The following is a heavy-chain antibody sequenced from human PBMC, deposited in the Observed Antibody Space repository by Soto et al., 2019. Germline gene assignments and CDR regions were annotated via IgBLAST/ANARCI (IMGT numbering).Heavy chain of an antibody. J-gene: IGHJ6*02. CDR2: ISAYNGNT. CDR1: GYTFTSYG. CDR3: ARDGDTRYYYYGMDV. Sequence: QVQLVQSGAEVKKPGASVKVSCKASGYTFTSYGISWVRQAPGQGLEWMGWISAYNGNTNYAQKLQGRVTMTTDTAXRTAYMELRSLRSDDTAVYYCARDGDTRYYYYGMDVWGQGTTVTVSS. D-gene: IGHD4-17*01. V-gene: IGHV1-18*01.